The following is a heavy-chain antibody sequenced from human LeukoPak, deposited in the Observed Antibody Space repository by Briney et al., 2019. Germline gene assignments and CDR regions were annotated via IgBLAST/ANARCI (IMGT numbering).Heavy chain of an antibody. D-gene: IGHD2-2*01. CDR2: IYYSGST. J-gene: IGHJ6*02. CDR1: GGSISRYY. V-gene: IGHV4-59*08. CDR3: ARHSYCSSTSCFNYYYYGMGV. Sequence: SQTLSLTCTVSGGSISRYYWSWIRQPPGKGLEWIGYIYYSGSTKYNPALKSRVTISVDTSKNQFSLKLSSVTAADTAVYYCARHSYCSSTSCFNYYYYGMGVWGQGTTVTVSS.